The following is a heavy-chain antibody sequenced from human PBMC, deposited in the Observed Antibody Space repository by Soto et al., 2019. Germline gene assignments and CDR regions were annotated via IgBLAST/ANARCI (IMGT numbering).Heavy chain of an antibody. Sequence: GGSLRLSCAASGFTFDDYAMHWVRQAPGKGLEWVSGISWNSGSIGYADSVKGRFTISRDNAKNSLYLQMNSLRAEDTALYYCAKGLIAVTTNDAFDIWGQGTMVTVSS. CDR3: AKGLIAVTTNDAFDI. CDR2: ISWNSGSI. J-gene: IGHJ3*02. V-gene: IGHV3-9*01. CDR1: GFTFDDYA. D-gene: IGHD4-4*01.